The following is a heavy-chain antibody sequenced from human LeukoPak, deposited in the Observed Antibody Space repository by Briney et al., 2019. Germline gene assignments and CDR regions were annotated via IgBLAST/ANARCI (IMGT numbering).Heavy chain of an antibody. V-gene: IGHV3-74*01. CDR2: INSDGTIT. D-gene: IGHD5-24*01. CDR3: VKTATITVSTY. J-gene: IGHJ4*02. Sequence: AGGSLRLSCAASGFSFSNYWMHWVRQVPGKGLVWVSRINSDGTITSHVDSVMGRFTISRDNAKNTLYLQMNSLRAEDTAVYYCVKTATITVSTYWGQGTLVTVSS. CDR1: GFSFSNYW.